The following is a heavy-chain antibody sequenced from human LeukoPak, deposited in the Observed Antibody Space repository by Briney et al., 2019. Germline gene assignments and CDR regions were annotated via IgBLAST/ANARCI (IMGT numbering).Heavy chain of an antibody. CDR3: ARAPEIETTPSYFDY. D-gene: IGHD1-7*01. Sequence: GRSLRLSCAASGFTFSSYAMHWVRQAPGKGLEWVAVISYDGSNKYHADSVKGRFTISRDNSKNTLYLQMNNLRGEDRAVYYCARAPEIETTPSYFDYWGQGTLVTVSS. V-gene: IGHV3-30*01. CDR1: GFTFSSYA. J-gene: IGHJ4*02. CDR2: ISYDGSNK.